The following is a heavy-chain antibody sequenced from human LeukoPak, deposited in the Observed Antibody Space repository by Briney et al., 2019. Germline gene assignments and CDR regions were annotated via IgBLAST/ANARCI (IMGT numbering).Heavy chain of an antibody. V-gene: IGHV3-7*01. J-gene: IGHJ6*03. CDR1: GFNVSSNY. CDR3: VRDGCTTSNCYRLLYYFFYNMDV. D-gene: IGHD2-2*02. Sequence: HPGGSLRLSCAASGFNVSSNYMSWVRQAPGKGLEWVANIRQDGSEIYYVDSVKGRFTISRDNTKTSLYLQMNSLRAEDTAVYYCVRDGCTTSNCYRLLYYFFYNMDVWGRGTTVTVSS. CDR2: IRQDGSEI.